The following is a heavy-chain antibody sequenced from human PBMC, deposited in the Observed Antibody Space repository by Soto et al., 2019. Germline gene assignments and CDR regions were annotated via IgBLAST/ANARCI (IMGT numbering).Heavy chain of an antibody. V-gene: IGHV3-49*04. J-gene: IGHJ6*04. Sequence: PGGSLRLSCTASGFTFGDYAMNWVRQAPGKGLEWVGFIRGKPNGGATDYAASLKGRFTISRDDSRSVAYLQMNSLKTEDTAVYYCTRDFQGQYYYGMDVWGKGTTVTVSS. CDR3: TRDFQGQYYYGMDV. CDR2: IRGKPNGGAT. CDR1: GFTFGDYA.